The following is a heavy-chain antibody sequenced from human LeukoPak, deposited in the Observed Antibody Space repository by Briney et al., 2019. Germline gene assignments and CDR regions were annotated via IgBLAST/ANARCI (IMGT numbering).Heavy chain of an antibody. CDR3: ASFYYDSSGYPYFDY. Sequence: PSETLSLTCTVSGGSISSSSYYWRWIRQPPGKGLEWIGCIYYSGSIYYNPSLKRRVTISVDTSKNQFSLKLSSVTAADTAVYYCASFYYDSSGYPYFDYWGQGTLVTVSS. CDR2: IYYSGSI. V-gene: IGHV4-39*01. D-gene: IGHD3-22*01. J-gene: IGHJ4*02. CDR1: GGSISSSSYY.